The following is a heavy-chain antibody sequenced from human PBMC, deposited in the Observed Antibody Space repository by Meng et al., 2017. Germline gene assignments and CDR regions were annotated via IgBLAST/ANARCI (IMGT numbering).Heavy chain of an antibody. J-gene: IGHJ4*02. Sequence: QVQLQPWGSGLLKPSETLSLTCAVYGGSFSGYYWSWIRQPPGKGLEWIGEINHSGSTNYNPSLKSRVTISVDTSKNQFSLKLSSVTAADTAVYYCASSAWYSDNPGYFDYWGQGTLVTVSS. CDR3: ASSAWYSDNPGYFDY. CDR1: GGSFSGYY. D-gene: IGHD6-13*01. V-gene: IGHV4-34*01. CDR2: INHSGST.